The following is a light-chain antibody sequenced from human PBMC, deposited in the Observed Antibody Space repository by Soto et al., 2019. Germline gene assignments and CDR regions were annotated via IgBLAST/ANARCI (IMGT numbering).Light chain of an antibody. Sequence: DIQMTQSPSSLSASVGDRVTITCRARQSISSYLNWYQQKPGKAPKLLIYPASSLQSGVPSRFSGSGSWTDFTLTISTLQPEDFATYYWQQSYSTPQTFGQGTKVEIK. CDR1: QSISSY. J-gene: IGKJ1*01. CDR3: QQSYSTPQT. V-gene: IGKV1-39*01. CDR2: PAS.